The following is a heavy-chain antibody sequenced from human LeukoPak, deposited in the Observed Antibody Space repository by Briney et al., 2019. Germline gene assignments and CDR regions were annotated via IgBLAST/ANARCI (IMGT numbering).Heavy chain of an antibody. Sequence: PGRSLRLSCAASGFTFSSYGMHWVRQAPGRGLEWVAVISYDGSNKYYADSVKGRFTISRDNANNFLYLQMNSLRAEDTALYYCARAYKDRSLAGKKEFFQHWGQGTLVTVSS. V-gene: IGHV3-30*03. CDR2: ISYDGSNK. D-gene: IGHD6-19*01. CDR3: ARAYKDRSLAGKKEFFQH. CDR1: GFTFSSYG. J-gene: IGHJ1*01.